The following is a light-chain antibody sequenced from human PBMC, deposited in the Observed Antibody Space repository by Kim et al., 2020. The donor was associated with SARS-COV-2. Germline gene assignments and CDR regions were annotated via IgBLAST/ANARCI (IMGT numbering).Light chain of an antibody. Sequence: STGEGATLTCRASQTVSSNYLAWYQQRPGQAPRLLIHGASSVATGIPDRFSGSGSGTDFILTISRLDPEDFAVYYCQQYGTSPPTFGQGTKVDIK. CDR1: QTVSSNY. CDR3: QQYGTSPPT. V-gene: IGKV3-20*01. J-gene: IGKJ1*01. CDR2: GAS.